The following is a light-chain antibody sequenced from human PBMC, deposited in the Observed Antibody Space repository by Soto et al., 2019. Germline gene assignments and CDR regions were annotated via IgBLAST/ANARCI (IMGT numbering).Light chain of an antibody. CDR1: QSFSSTL. Sequence: EILLTQSPGSLSLSPGDRATLSCRASQSFSSTLFAWYQQKPGQAPRLLIYGASSRATGIPDRFSGSGSGTDFTLTISRLEPEDFAVYYCQQYASSVTFGQGTKVEIK. V-gene: IGKV3-20*01. CDR3: QQYASSVT. CDR2: GAS. J-gene: IGKJ1*01.